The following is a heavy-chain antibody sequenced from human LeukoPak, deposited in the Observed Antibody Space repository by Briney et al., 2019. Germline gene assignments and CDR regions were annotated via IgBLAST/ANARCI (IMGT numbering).Heavy chain of an antibody. CDR3: ARGRRAYYHFFDY. D-gene: IGHD3-22*01. Sequence: PGGSLRLSCAASGFSFSSHSMSWVRQAPGKGLEWVSSISSSSSYIYYADSVKGRFTISRDNAKNSLYLQMNSLRAEDTAVYYCARGRRAYYHFFDYWGQGTLVTVSS. CDR2: ISSSSSYI. CDR1: GFSFSSHS. V-gene: IGHV3-21*01. J-gene: IGHJ4*02.